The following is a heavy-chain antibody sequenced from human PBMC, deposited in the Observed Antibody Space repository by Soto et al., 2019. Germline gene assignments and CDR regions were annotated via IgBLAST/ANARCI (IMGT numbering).Heavy chain of an antibody. Sequence: GASVKVSCKASGYTFTSYDINWVRQATGQGLEWMGWMNPNSGNTGYAQKFQGRVTMTRNTSISTAYMELSSLRSEDTAVYYCARGGYYDFWSGYYQNLDYWGQGTLVTVSS. J-gene: IGHJ4*02. V-gene: IGHV1-8*01. CDR1: GYTFTSYD. CDR3: ARGGYYDFWSGYYQNLDY. D-gene: IGHD3-3*01. CDR2: MNPNSGNT.